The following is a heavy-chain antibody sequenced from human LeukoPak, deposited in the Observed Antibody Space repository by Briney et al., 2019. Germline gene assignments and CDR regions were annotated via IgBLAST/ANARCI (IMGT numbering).Heavy chain of an antibody. CDR3: TTDSYYDILTGYYWRDY. CDR1: GFTFSNAW. Sequence: PGGSLRLSCAASGFTFSNAWMSWVRQAPGKGLEWVGRIKSKTDGGTTDYAAPVKGRFTISRDDSKNTLYLQMNSLKTEDTAVYYCTTDSYYDILTGYYWRDYWGQGTLVTVSS. J-gene: IGHJ4*02. D-gene: IGHD3-9*01. CDR2: IKSKTDGGTT. V-gene: IGHV3-15*01.